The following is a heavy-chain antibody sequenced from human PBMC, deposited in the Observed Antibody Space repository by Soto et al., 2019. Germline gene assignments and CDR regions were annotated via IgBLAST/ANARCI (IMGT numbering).Heavy chain of an antibody. CDR3: GTDSVSDWRPGVGY. Sequence: QVLLVQSGAEVKKPGSSVKVSCKASGVSFSDSTISWVRQAPGQGLEWMGKIIPILGIPNFAQKFQGRVTSTADESTSTAYMELSSLRSEDTAVYYCGTDSVSDWRPGVGYWGQGTLVTVSS. J-gene: IGHJ4*02. V-gene: IGHV1-69*04. D-gene: IGHD6-19*01. CDR1: GVSFSDST. CDR2: IIPILGIP.